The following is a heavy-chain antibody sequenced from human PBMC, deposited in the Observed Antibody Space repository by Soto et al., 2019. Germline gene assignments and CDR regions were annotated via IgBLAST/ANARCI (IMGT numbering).Heavy chain of an antibody. Sequence: SETLSLTCTVYGGSISSYYWSWIRQPPGKGLEWIGYIYYSGSTNYNPSLKSRVTISVDTSKNQFSLKLSSVTAADTAVYYCARHSYSGDIDYWGQGTLVTVSS. V-gene: IGHV4-59*08. J-gene: IGHJ4*02. D-gene: IGHD7-27*01. CDR3: ARHSYSGDIDY. CDR1: GGSISSYY. CDR2: IYYSGST.